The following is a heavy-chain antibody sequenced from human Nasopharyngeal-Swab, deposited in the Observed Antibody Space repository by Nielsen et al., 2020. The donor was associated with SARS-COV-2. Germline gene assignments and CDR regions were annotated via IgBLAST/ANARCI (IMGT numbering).Heavy chain of an antibody. V-gene: IGHV4-39*01. CDR2: IYYSGST. Sequence: LSCTVSGGSISSSSYYWGWIRQPPGKGLEWIGSIYYSGSTYYNPSLKSRVTISVDTSKNQFSLKLSSVTAADTVVYYCAKQYYYDSSGYDPRSCYFDYWGQGTLVTVSS. CDR1: GGSISSSSYY. CDR3: AKQYYYDSSGYDPRSCYFDY. D-gene: IGHD3-22*01. J-gene: IGHJ4*02.